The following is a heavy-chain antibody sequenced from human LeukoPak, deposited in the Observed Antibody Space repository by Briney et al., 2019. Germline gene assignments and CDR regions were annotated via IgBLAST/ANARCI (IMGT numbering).Heavy chain of an antibody. J-gene: IGHJ4*02. D-gene: IGHD1-26*01. CDR3: AKDVGKWESLHFFDY. Sequence: GGSLRLSCAASGFTFSSSAMSWVRQAPGKGLEWISGISGSGASTYYADSVKGRFTISRDDSRNTLYLQMNSLRGDDTAVYYCAKDVGKWESLHFFDYWGQGTLVTVSS. CDR1: GFTFSSSA. V-gene: IGHV3-23*01. CDR2: ISGSGAST.